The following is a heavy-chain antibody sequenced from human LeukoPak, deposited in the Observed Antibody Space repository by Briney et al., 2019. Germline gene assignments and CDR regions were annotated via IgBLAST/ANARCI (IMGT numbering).Heavy chain of an antibody. V-gene: IGHV3-23*01. CDR3: AKGPIAAAGRIISYFDY. D-gene: IGHD6-13*01. CDR2: IDGSGAST. CDR1: GFTFSSYA. Sequence: GGSLRLSCAASGFTFSSYAMGWVRQAPGKGLEWVSAIDGSGASTYYADSVKGRFTISRDNSKNTLFLQMNSLAVEDTAVYYCAKGPIAAAGRIISYFDYWGQGTLVTVSS. J-gene: IGHJ4*02.